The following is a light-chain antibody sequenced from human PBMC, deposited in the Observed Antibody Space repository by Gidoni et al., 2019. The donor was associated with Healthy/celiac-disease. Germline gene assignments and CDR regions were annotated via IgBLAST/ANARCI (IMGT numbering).Light chain of an antibody. CDR1: QSVLYSSNNKNY. Sequence: IVMTQSPDSLAVYLGERATINCKSSQSVLYSSNNKNYLAWYQQKPGQPPKLLIYWASTRESGVPDRFSGSGSGTDFTLTSSSLQAEDVAVYYCQQYYSTPLTFGGGTKVEIK. J-gene: IGKJ4*01. CDR3: QQYYSTPLT. CDR2: WAS. V-gene: IGKV4-1*01.